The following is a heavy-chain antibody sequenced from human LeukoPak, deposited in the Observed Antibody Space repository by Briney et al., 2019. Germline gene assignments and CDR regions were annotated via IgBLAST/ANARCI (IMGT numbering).Heavy chain of an antibody. Sequence: GGSLRLSCVASGFTFSSHSMNWLRQTPGKGLERVSYISSTSNAIYYIDSVKGRFTISRDNAKNSLYLQMNSLRAEDTALYYCGRAYDFSRHWGQGTLVTVS. D-gene: IGHD3-3*01. V-gene: IGHV3-21*01. CDR1: GFTFSSHS. CDR3: GRAYDFSRH. J-gene: IGHJ4*02. CDR2: ISSTSNAI.